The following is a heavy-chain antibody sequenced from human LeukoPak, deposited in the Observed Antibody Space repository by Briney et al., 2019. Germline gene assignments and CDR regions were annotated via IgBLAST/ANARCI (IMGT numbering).Heavy chain of an antibody. V-gene: IGHV5-51*01. CDR2: IYPGDSDT. CDR3: ARGGIPGRVAGHYYYYYGMDV. CDR1: GYSSTSYW. J-gene: IGHJ6*02. D-gene: IGHD6-19*01. Sequence: GESLKISCKGSGYSSTSYWIGWVRQMPGKGLEWMGIIYPGDSDTRYSPSFQGQVTISADKSISTAYLQWSSLKASDTAMYYCARGGIPGRVAGHYYYYYGMDVWGQGTTVTVSS.